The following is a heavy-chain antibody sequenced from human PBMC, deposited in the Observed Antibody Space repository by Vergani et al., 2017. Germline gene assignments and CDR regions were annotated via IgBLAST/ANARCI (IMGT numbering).Heavy chain of an antibody. D-gene: IGHD2-21*01. CDR2: INPIDSKI. V-gene: IGHV5-51*01. CDR1: ESSFISNE. CDR3: TRHVPCGDGACLHFDH. J-gene: IGHJ4*02. Sequence: EVMLVQSGAEVKKPGESLKISCKYSESSFISNEIAWVRQMSGKGLQWMGNINPIDSKIAYSPSFQGQALMSLDKSITTAYLQWRSLKASDTAIYYCTRHVPCGDGACLHFDHWGQGKQVTVSS.